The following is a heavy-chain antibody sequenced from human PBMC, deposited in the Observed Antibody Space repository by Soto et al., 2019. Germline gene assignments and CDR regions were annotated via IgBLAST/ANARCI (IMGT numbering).Heavy chain of an antibody. CDR1: GGSISSYY. CDR3: ARDDVDTAMPYGMDV. Sequence: PSETLSLTCTVSGGSISSYYWSWIRQPPGKGLEWIGSIYYSGNTNYNPSLKSRVTISVDTSTSTAYMELSSLRSEDTAVYYCARDDVDTAMPYGMDVWGQGTTVTVSS. V-gene: IGHV4-59*01. D-gene: IGHD5-18*01. J-gene: IGHJ6*02. CDR2: IYYSGNT.